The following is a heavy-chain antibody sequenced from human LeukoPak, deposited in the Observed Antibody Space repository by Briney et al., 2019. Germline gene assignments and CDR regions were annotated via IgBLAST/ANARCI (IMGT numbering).Heavy chain of an antibody. CDR3: ARVGIIIAAVDY. D-gene: IGHD6-13*01. Sequence: SDTLSLTCAVSGGSISSSNWWSWVRQPPGKGLEWIGEIYHSGSTNYNPSLESLVTISVDKSKNHFSPKLSSVTAADTAVYYCARVGIIIAAVDYWGQGTLVTVSS. CDR2: IYHSGST. CDR1: GGSISSSNW. V-gene: IGHV4-4*02. J-gene: IGHJ4*02.